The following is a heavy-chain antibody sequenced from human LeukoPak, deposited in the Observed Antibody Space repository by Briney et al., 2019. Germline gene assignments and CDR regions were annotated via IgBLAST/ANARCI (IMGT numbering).Heavy chain of an antibody. Sequence: GGSLRLSCAASGFTVSSNYMSWVRQAPGKGLEWVSVIYSGGSTYYADSVKGRFTISRDNSKNTLYLQMNSLRAEDTAVYYCARTRLTMVRGVTYSLDVWGQGTTVTVYS. V-gene: IGHV3-66*01. D-gene: IGHD3-10*01. CDR2: IYSGGST. CDR1: GFTVSSNY. J-gene: IGHJ6*02. CDR3: ARTRLTMVRGVTYSLDV.